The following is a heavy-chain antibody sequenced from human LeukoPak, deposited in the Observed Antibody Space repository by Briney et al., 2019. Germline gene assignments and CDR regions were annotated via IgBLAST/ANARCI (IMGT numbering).Heavy chain of an antibody. J-gene: IGHJ4*02. Sequence: SETLSLTCTVSGDSISSYYWSWIRQPPGKGLEWIGYIYDSGKTNYNASLISRVTISVDTSKNQFSLKLTSVTPADAAVYYCARGGGTLDYWGQGTLVTVSS. CDR1: GDSISSYY. CDR3: ARGGGTLDY. D-gene: IGHD3-16*01. V-gene: IGHV4-59*01. CDR2: IYDSGKT.